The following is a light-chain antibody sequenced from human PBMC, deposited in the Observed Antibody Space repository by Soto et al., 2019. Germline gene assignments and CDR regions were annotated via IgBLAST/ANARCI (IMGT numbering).Light chain of an antibody. Sequence: QSALTQPRSVSGSPVQSVTISCTGTTSDVGGYNYVSWYQQHPSKAPKLMIYDVTKRPSGVPDRFSGSKSGNTASLTISGLQAEDEADYYCCSYAGSYSYVFGTGTQVTVL. CDR3: CSYAGSYSYV. CDR2: DVT. J-gene: IGLJ1*01. CDR1: TSDVGGYNY. V-gene: IGLV2-11*01.